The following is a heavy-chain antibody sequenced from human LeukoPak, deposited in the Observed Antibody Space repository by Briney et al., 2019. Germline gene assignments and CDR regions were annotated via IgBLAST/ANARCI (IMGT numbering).Heavy chain of an antibody. CDR3: ARTLSGSDY. D-gene: IGHD3-10*01. J-gene: IGHJ4*02. V-gene: IGHV4-30-2*01. CDR1: GGSISSGGYY. CDR2: IYHSGST. Sequence: PSETLSLTCTVSGGSISSGGYYWSWIRQPPGKGLEWIGYIYHSGSTYYNPSLKSRVTISVDRSKNQFSLKLSSVTAADTAVYYCARTLSGSDYWGQGTLVTVSS.